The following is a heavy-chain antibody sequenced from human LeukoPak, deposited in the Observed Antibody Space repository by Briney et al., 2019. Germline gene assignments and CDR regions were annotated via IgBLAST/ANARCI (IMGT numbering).Heavy chain of an antibody. D-gene: IGHD6-13*01. CDR2: ISGSGGST. Sequence: GGSLRLSCAASGFTFSSYAMSWVRQAPGKGLEWVSAISGSGGSTYYADSVKGRFTISRDNSKNTLYQQMNSLRAEDTAVYYCAKDTGVYSSSWQVDYWGQGTLVTVSS. CDR1: GFTFSSYA. V-gene: IGHV3-23*01. CDR3: AKDTGVYSSSWQVDY. J-gene: IGHJ4*02.